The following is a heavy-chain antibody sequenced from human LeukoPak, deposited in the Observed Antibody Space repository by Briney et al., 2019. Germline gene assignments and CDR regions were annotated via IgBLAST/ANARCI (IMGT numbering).Heavy chain of an antibody. V-gene: IGHV3-21*01. CDR2: ISSSSSYI. Sequence: PGGSLRLSCAASGFTFSSYWMHWVRQAPGKGLEWVSSISSSSSYIYYADSVKGRFTISRDNAKNSLYLQMNSLRAEDTAVYYCARDSDYYDSSGYSKVPVDYWGQGTLVTVSS. J-gene: IGHJ4*02. CDR1: GFTFSSYW. CDR3: ARDSDYYDSSGYSKVPVDY. D-gene: IGHD3-22*01.